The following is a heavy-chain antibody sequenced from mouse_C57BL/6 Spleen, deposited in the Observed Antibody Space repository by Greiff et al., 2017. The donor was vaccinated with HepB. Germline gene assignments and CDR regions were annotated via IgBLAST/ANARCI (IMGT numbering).Heavy chain of an antibody. D-gene: IGHD2-4*01. V-gene: IGHV1-54*01. CDR1: GYAFTNYL. Sequence: VQLQQSGAELVRPGTSVKVSCKASGYAFTNYLIEWVKQRPGQGLEWIGVINPGSGGTNYNEKFKGKATLTADKSSSTAYMQLSSLTSEDSAVYFWARDYDYDGRDYWGQGTTLTVSS. CDR2: INPGSGGT. CDR3: ARDYDYDGRDY. J-gene: IGHJ2*01.